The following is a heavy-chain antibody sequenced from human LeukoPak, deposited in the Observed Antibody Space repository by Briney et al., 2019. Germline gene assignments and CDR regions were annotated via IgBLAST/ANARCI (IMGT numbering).Heavy chain of an antibody. CDR1: GFTFSSYA. Sequence: GGSLRLSCAASGFTFSSYAMSWVRQAPGKGLEWVSRIDGRGTTTYYADSVKGRFTISRDNSKNTLHLQMISLRAEDTAVYYCARDQGAWGYGYNFDFWGQGTLVTVSS. J-gene: IGHJ4*02. D-gene: IGHD3-16*01. V-gene: IGHV3-23*01. CDR2: IDGRGTTT. CDR3: ARDQGAWGYGYNFDF.